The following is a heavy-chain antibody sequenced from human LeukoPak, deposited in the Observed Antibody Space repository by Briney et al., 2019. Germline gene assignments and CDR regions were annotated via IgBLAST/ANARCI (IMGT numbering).Heavy chain of an antibody. CDR3: AKIPKGGDGLTSADQIYFDI. V-gene: IGHV4-59*08. J-gene: IGHJ2*01. CDR1: GGSTSSYY. Sequence: PSETLSLTCTVSGGSTSSYYWSWIRQPPGKGLEWIGYLYYNGNTNNNPSLKSRVTMSVDTSNNQFSLRLSSVTAADTAVYYCAKIPKGGDGLTSADQIYFDIWGRGTLVIVSS. CDR2: LYYNGNT. D-gene: IGHD2-21*01.